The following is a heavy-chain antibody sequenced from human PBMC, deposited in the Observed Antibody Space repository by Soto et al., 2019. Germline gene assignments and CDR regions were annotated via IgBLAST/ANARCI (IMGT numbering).Heavy chain of an antibody. CDR1: GFTFSSYG. V-gene: IGHV3-33*01. CDR2: IWYDGSNK. Sequence: QVQLVESGGGVVQPGRSLRLSCAASGFTFSSYGMHWVRQAPGKGLEWVAVIWYDGSNKYYADSVKGRFTISRDNSKNTLYLQMNSLRAEDTAVYYCARESKAYCGGDCYSNYWGQGTLVTVSS. D-gene: IGHD2-21*01. J-gene: IGHJ4*02. CDR3: ARESKAYCGGDCYSNY.